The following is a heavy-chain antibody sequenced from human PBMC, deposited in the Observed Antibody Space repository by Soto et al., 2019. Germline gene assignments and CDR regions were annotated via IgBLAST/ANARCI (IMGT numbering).Heavy chain of an antibody. CDR1: GGTFSSYS. CDR3: ARVGGRHSGGMDY. D-gene: IGHD1-26*01. Sequence: QVQLVQSGAEVKKPGSSLKVSCKASGGTFSSYSINWVRQAPGQGLEWMGEILPIFGTANYAQKFQGRVTMTADESTSTAYMELSSLRSEDTAVYYCARVGGRHSGGMDYWGQGTLVTVSS. CDR2: ILPIFGTA. J-gene: IGHJ4*02. V-gene: IGHV1-69*01.